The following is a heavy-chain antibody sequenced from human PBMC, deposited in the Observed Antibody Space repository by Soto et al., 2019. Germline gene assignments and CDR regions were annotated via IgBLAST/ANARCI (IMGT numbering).Heavy chain of an antibody. CDR3: ARGLHYDSISLADY. V-gene: IGHV1-69*02. J-gene: IGHJ4*02. CDR2: IIPILGIA. CDR1: GGTFSSYT. D-gene: IGHD3-22*01. Sequence: QVQLVQSGAEVKKPGSSVKVSCKASGGTFSSYTISWVRQAPGQGLEWMGRIIPILGIANYAQKFQGRVTITADKSTGTAYMELSSLRSEDTVVYYCARGLHYDSISLADYWGQGTLVTVSS.